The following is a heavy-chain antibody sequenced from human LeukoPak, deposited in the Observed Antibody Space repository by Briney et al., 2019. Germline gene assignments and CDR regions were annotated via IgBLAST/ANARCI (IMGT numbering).Heavy chain of an antibody. CDR2: IIPIFGTA. D-gene: IGHD6-6*01. Sequence: SVKVSCKASGGTFSSYAISWVRQAPGQGLEWMGGIIPIFGTANYAQKFQGRVTITTDESTSTAYMELSSLRSEDTAVSYCAVSIAARRYYYYMDVWGKGTTVTVSS. CDR3: AVSIAARRYYYYMDV. CDR1: GGTFSSYA. J-gene: IGHJ6*03. V-gene: IGHV1-69*05.